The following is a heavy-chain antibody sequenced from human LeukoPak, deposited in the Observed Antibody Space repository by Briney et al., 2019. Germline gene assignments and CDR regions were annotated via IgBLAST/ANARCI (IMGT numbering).Heavy chain of an antibody. CDR2: ISYDGSNK. CDR3: AKDPSGSTLSAFDY. Sequence: GGSLRLSCAASGFTFSSYGMHWVRQAPGKGLEWVAVISYDGSNKYYADSVKGRFTISRDNSKNTLYLQMNSLRAEDTAVYYCAKDPSGSTLSAFDYWGQGTLVTVSS. CDR1: GFTFSSYG. D-gene: IGHD1-26*01. J-gene: IGHJ4*02. V-gene: IGHV3-30*18.